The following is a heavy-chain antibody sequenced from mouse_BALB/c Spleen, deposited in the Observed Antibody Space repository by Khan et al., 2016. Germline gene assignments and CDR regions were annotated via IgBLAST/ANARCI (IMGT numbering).Heavy chain of an antibody. CDR2: IWPGGST. CDR1: GFSLTNSG. CDR3: ARDAQDYDAWFAS. Sequence: QVQLKESGPGLVAPSQSLSITCTVSGFSLTNSGVHWIRQPPGKGLEWLGVIWPGGSTDYNSALMSRLSITKDNSQNQVFFKMISLQTDDTAMYYSARDAQDYDAWFASWGQGTLVIVSA. V-gene: IGHV2-9*02. J-gene: IGHJ3*01. D-gene: IGHD2-4*01.